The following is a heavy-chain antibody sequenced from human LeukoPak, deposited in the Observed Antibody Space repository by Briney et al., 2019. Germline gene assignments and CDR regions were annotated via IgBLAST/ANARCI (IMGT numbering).Heavy chain of an antibody. CDR3: ARDSAQALYYYDSGGYYYFDY. D-gene: IGHD3-22*01. V-gene: IGHV1-2*02. Sequence: SVKVSCKASGYTLTGYYLHWVRQATGQGLEWMGWINPNSGGTNYAQKFQGRVTMTRDTSISTAYMELSRLRSDDTAFYYCARDSAQALYYYDSGGYYYFDYWGQGTLVTVSS. CDR2: INPNSGGT. J-gene: IGHJ4*02. CDR1: GYTLTGYY.